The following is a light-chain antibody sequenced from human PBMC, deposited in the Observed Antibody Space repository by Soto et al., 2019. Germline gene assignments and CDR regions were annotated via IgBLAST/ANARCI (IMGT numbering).Light chain of an antibody. CDR3: QQYDNQPFS. V-gene: IGKV1D-16*01. J-gene: IGKJ3*01. CDR2: ATS. CDR1: QRVSTW. Sequence: QMTQCPSSLSASVGDRVTITCRASQRVSTWLAWYHQRPQKGPRSLIYATSRLQNGVPPRFSGSGSGTEFTLTISSLEPEDFGTYYCQQYDNQPFSFGPGTKVDV.